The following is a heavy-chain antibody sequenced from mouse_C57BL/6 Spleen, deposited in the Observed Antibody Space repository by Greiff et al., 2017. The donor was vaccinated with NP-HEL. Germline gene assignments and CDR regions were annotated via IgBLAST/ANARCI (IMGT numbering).Heavy chain of an antibody. CDR2: INYDGSST. CDR1: GFTFSDYY. Sequence: DVHLVESEGGLVQPGSSMKLSCTASGFTFSDYYMAWVRQVPEKGLEWVANINYDGSSTYYLDSLKSRFIISRDNAKNILYLQMSSLKSEDTATYYCAREGVTTDFDYWGQGTTLTVSS. D-gene: IGHD1-1*01. CDR3: AREGVTTDFDY. J-gene: IGHJ2*01. V-gene: IGHV5-16*01.